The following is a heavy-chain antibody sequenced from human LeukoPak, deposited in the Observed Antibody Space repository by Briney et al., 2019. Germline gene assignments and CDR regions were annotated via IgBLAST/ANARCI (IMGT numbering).Heavy chain of an antibody. J-gene: IGHJ4*02. CDR3: ARGGTGADFDY. D-gene: IGHD3/OR15-3a*01. V-gene: IGHV3-21*01. Sequence: GGSLRLSCAASGFTFSSYSMNWVRQPPGKGLEWVSSISDSSSYIYYPDSVKGRFTISRDNAKNSLYLQMNSLRAEDTAVYFCARGGTGADFDYWGQETLVTVSS. CDR2: ISDSSSYI. CDR1: GFTFSSYS.